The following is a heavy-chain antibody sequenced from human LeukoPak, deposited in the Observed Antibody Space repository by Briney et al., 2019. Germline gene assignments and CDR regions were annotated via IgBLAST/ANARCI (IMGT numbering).Heavy chain of an antibody. J-gene: IGHJ3*02. CDR2: ISSSGGST. Sequence: PGGSLRLSCAASGFTFSSYAMSWVRQAPGKGLEWVSAISSSGGSTYYADSVKGRVTISRDNSKNTLYLQMNSLRAEDTAVYYSTKDIAVAVNAFDIWGQGTMVTVSS. D-gene: IGHD6-19*01. CDR1: GFTFSSYA. V-gene: IGHV3-23*01. CDR3: TKDIAVAVNAFDI.